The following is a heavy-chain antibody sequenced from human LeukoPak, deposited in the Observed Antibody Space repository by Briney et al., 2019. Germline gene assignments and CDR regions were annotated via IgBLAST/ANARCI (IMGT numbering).Heavy chain of an antibody. D-gene: IGHD1-1*01. J-gene: IGHJ5*02. Sequence: SETLSLTCAVYGGSFSGYYWSWIRQPPGKGLEWIGEINHSGSTNYNPSLRSRVTISVDTSKNQFSLRLSSVTAADTAVYYCARHQGGNWRFDPWGQGTLVTVSS. V-gene: IGHV4-34*01. CDR1: GGSFSGYY. CDR3: ARHQGGNWRFDP. CDR2: INHSGST.